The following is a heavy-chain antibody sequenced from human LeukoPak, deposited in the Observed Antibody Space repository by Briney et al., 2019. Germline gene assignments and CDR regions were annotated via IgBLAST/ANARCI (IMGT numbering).Heavy chain of an antibody. CDR3: ARVPGHIEWLAGP. Sequence: PSETLSLTCSVSGDSISNNNYFWGWIRQTPGTGLEWVGSIYYRGTTYYNPSLESRVIISVDTSKNQFSLTLTSVTAADTAVYYCARVPGHIEWLAGPWGQGTLVTVSS. J-gene: IGHJ5*02. D-gene: IGHD6-19*01. CDR2: IYYRGTT. V-gene: IGHV4-39*07. CDR1: GDSISNNNYF.